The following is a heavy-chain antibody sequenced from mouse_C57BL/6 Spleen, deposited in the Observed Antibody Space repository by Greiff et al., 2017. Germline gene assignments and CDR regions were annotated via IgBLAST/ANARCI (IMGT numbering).Heavy chain of an antibody. CDR2: ISDGGSYT. CDR3: ARDGGGYFDV. V-gene: IGHV5-4*01. Sequence: EVHLVESGGGLVKPGGSLKLSCAASGFTFSSYAMSWVRQTPEKRLEWVATISDGGSYTYYPDNVKGRFTISRDNAKNNLYLQMSHLKSEDTAMYYCARDGGGYFDVWGTGTTVTVSS. CDR1: GFTFSSYA. J-gene: IGHJ1*03.